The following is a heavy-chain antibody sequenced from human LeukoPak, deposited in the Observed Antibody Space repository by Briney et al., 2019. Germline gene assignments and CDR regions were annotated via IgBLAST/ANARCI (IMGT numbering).Heavy chain of an antibody. CDR3: AKSTMVRGVIMATLDY. V-gene: IGHV3-23*01. J-gene: IGHJ4*02. D-gene: IGHD3-10*01. CDR1: GFTFSSYA. CDR2: ISGSGGST. Sequence: GGSLRLSCAASGFTFSSYAMSCVRQAPGKGLEWVSAISGSGGSTYYADSVKGRFTISRDNSKNTLYLQMNSLRAEDTAVYYCAKSTMVRGVIMATLDYWGQGTLVTVSS.